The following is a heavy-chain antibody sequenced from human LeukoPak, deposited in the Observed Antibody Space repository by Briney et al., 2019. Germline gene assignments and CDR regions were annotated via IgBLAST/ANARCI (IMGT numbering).Heavy chain of an antibody. D-gene: IGHD3-22*01. CDR2: ISYDANDK. CDR1: GITFSHYW. J-gene: IGHJ4*02. V-gene: IGHV3-30*03. Sequence: GGSLRLSCTASGITFSHYWMSWVRQAPGKGLEWVAVISYDANDKYYADSVKGRFTISRDNSKNTLYLQMNNLRAEDTAVYYCARDVSVVVLSSTPTQIDYWGQGTLVTVSS. CDR3: ARDVSVVVLSSTPTQIDY.